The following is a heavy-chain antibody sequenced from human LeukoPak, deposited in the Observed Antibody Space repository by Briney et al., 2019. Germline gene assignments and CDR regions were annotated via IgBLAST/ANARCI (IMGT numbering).Heavy chain of an antibody. Sequence: GRSLRLSCAVSGFTFSSYWMHWVRQAPGKGLVWVSRINSDGSSTSYADSVKGRFTISRDNAKNTLYLQMNSLRAEDTAVYYCARERSSSGYPDDYWGQGTLVTVSS. CDR1: GFTFSSYW. D-gene: IGHD3-22*01. J-gene: IGHJ4*02. CDR3: ARERSSSGYPDDY. CDR2: INSDGSST. V-gene: IGHV3-74*01.